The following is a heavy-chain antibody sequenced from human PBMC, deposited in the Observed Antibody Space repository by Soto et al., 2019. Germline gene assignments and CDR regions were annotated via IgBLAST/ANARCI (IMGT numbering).Heavy chain of an antibody. CDR1: GGSISSYY. J-gene: IGHJ3*02. Sequence: QVQLQESGPGLVKPSETLSLTCTVSGGSISSYYWSWIRQPPGKGLEWIGYIYYSGSTNYNPSLKSRVTISVDTSKKQFSLKLSSVTAEDTAVYYCARVWGGAFDIWGQGTMVTVSS. CDR3: ARVWGGAFDI. V-gene: IGHV4-59*01. D-gene: IGHD3-10*01. CDR2: IYYSGST.